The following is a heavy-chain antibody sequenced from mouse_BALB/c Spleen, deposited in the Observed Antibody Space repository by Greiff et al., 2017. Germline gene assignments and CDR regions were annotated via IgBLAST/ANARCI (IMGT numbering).Heavy chain of an antibody. CDR2: IDPADSET. CDR1: GYTFTSYW. Sequence: VQLQQPGAELVKPGAPVKLSCKASGYTFTSYWMNWVKQRPGRGLEWIGRIDPADSETHYNQKFKDKATLTVDKSSSTAYIQLSSLTSEDSAVYYCASDRYDGGEDYWGQGTTLTVSS. D-gene: IGHD2-14*01. CDR3: ASDRYDGGEDY. J-gene: IGHJ2*01. V-gene: IGHV1-69*02.